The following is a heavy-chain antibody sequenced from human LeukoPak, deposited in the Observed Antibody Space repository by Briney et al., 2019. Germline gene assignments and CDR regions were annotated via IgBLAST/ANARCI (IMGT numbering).Heavy chain of an antibody. V-gene: IGHV4-59*01. Sequence: PSETLSLTCTVSGGSISSYYWSWIRQPPGKGLEWIGYIYYSGSTNYNPSLKSRVTISVDTSKNQFSLKLSSVTATDTAVYYCARFRLYYFDYWGQGTLVTVSS. CDR2: IYYSGST. CDR3: ARFRLYYFDY. CDR1: GGSISSYY. J-gene: IGHJ4*02.